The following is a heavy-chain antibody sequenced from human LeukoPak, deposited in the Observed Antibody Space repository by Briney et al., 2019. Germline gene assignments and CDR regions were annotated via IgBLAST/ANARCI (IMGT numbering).Heavy chain of an antibody. V-gene: IGHV4-59*12. J-gene: IGHJ6*02. D-gene: IGHD2-2*01. Sequence: KSSETLSLTCTVSGGSISSYYWSWIRQPPGKGLEWIGYIYYSGSTNYNPSLKSRVTMSVDTSKNQFSLKLSSVTAADTAVYYCARDRPYCSSTSCYAYPTYGMDVWGQGTTVTVSS. CDR3: ARDRPYCSSTSCYAYPTYGMDV. CDR1: GGSISSYY. CDR2: IYYSGST.